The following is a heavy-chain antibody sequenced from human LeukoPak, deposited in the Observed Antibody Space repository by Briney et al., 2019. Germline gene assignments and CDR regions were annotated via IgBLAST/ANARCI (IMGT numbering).Heavy chain of an antibody. D-gene: IGHD2-21*01. J-gene: IGHJ4*02. CDR2: IYYSGST. CDR1: GGSISSYY. CDR3: ARIKSSVVVIAGYFDY. Sequence: SETLSLTCTVSGGSISSYYWSWIRQPPGKGLEWLGYIYYSGSTNYNPSLKSRVTISVDTSKNQFSLKLSSVTAADTAVYYCARIKSSVVVIAGYFDYWGQGTLVTVSS. V-gene: IGHV4-59*01.